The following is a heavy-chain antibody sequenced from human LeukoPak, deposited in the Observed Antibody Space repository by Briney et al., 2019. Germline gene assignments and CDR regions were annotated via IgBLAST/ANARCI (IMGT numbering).Heavy chain of an antibody. CDR1: GYSFTLYW. Sequence: GESLKISCQVSGYSFTLYWIGWVRQMPGKGLEWMGIIYPADSDARYSPSFQGQVTISADKSITTAYLHWSSLKASDTAMYYCARFLVGAGGYYFDYWGQGTLVTVSS. CDR2: IYPADSDA. D-gene: IGHD1-26*01. CDR3: ARFLVGAGGYYFDY. V-gene: IGHV5-51*01. J-gene: IGHJ4*02.